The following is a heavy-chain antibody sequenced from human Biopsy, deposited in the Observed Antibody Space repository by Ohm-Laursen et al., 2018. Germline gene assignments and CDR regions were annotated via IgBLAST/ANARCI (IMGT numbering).Heavy chain of an antibody. J-gene: IGHJ3*02. D-gene: IGHD1-7*01. Sequence: ASVKVSCKTSGYTFINYDIHWVRQASGQGLEWMGWMNPKSGDTGYAHKFQGRVTMARDASISTANMEMSSVRSEDTAVYYCARGRLSGTRRALDIWGQGTMVTVSS. V-gene: IGHV1-8*01. CDR1: GYTFINYD. CDR3: ARGRLSGTRRALDI. CDR2: MNPKSGDT.